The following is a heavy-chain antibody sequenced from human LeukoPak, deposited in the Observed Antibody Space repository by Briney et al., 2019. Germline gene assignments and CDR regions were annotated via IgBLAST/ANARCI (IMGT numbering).Heavy chain of an antibody. CDR1: GFTFSSYW. J-gene: IGHJ4*02. D-gene: IGHD1-26*01. CDR2: IYYSGTT. Sequence: PGGSLRLSCAGSGFTFSSYWMTWVRQAPGKGPEGIGSIYYSGTTYYNPSLQSRVTVSMDTSKNLFSLKLSSVTAADTAVYYCARQWEYSITDRGYCDYWGQGTLVTVSS. V-gene: IGHV4-39*01. CDR3: ARQWEYSITDRGYCDY.